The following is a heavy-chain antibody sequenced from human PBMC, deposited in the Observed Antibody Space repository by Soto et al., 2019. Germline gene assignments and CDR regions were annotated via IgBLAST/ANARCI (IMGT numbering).Heavy chain of an antibody. CDR2: ISYDGSNK. D-gene: IGHD2-15*01. CDR1: GFTFSSYA. V-gene: IGHV3-30-3*01. Sequence: ESGGGVVQPGRSLRLSCAASGFTFSSYAMHWVRQAPGKGLEWVAVISYDGSNKYYADSVKGRFTISRDNSKNTLYLQMNSLRAEDTAVYYCARNRGWYNYYYYYGMDVWGQGTTVTVS. J-gene: IGHJ6*02. CDR3: ARNRGWYNYYYYYGMDV.